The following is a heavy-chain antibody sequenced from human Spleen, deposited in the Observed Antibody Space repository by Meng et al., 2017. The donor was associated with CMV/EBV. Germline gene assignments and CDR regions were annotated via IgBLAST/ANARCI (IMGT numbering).Heavy chain of an antibody. D-gene: IGHD6-13*01. J-gene: IGHJ4*02. Sequence: GESLKISCAASGFTVSSNYMSWVRQAPGKGLEWVSVIYSGGSTYYADSVKGRFTISRDNSKNTLYLQMNSLRTEDTAVYYCVKNAAAGFDYWGQGTLVTVSS. CDR3: VKNAAAGFDY. CDR2: IYSGGST. CDR1: GFTVSSNY. V-gene: IGHV3-53*05.